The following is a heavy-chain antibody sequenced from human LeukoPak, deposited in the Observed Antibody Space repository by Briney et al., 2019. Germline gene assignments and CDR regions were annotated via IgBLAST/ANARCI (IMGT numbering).Heavy chain of an antibody. CDR3: AGSGWSFDAFDF. Sequence: SETLSLTCTVSGGSISSGSYYWSWIRQPAGKGLEWIGRIYTSGSTNYNPSLKSRVTISVDTSKNRFSLRLNSLTAADTAVYFCAGSGWSFDAFDFWGQGTMVTVSS. D-gene: IGHD6-19*01. CDR1: GGSISSGSYY. CDR2: IYTSGST. J-gene: IGHJ3*01. V-gene: IGHV4-61*02.